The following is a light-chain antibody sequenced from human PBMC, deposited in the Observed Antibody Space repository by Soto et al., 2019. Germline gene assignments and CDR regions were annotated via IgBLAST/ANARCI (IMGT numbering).Light chain of an antibody. J-gene: IGLJ1*01. V-gene: IGLV2-14*01. CDR3: SSYTSSSSSYA. CDR2: DVS. Sequence: QSVLTQPASVSGSPGQSITISCTGTSSDVGGYNYVSWYQQHPGKAPKLMIYDVSNRPSGVSNRFSGSKSGNTASLTISGLQAEDEADYYCSSYTSSSSSYAFGTGTKFTVL. CDR1: SSDVGGYNY.